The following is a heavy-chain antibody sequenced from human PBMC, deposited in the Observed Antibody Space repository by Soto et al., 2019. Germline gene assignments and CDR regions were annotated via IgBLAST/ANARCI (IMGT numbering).Heavy chain of an antibody. J-gene: IGHJ6*02. D-gene: IGHD3-10*01. CDR3: ARDLPQLLWFGEDYYYGMDV. Sequence: ASVKVSCKASGYTFTSYGITWVRQAPGQGLEWMGWISGYNGNTNYAQKLQDRVTMTTDTSTSTAYMELRSLRSDDKAVYYCARDLPQLLWFGEDYYYGMDVWGQGTTVTVSS. CDR1: GYTFTSYG. V-gene: IGHV1-18*01. CDR2: ISGYNGNT.